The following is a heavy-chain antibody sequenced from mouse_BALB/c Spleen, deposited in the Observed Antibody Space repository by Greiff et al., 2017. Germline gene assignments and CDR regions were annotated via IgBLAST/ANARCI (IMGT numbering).Heavy chain of an antibody. V-gene: IGHV2-2*02. CDR2: IWSGGST. Sequence: QVQLKQSGPGLVQPSQSLSITCTVSGFSLTSYGVHWVRQSPGKGLEWLGVIWSGGSTDYNAAFISRLSISKDNSTSQVFFKMNSLQANDTAIYYCARKGGPYAMDYWGQGTSVTVSS. J-gene: IGHJ4*01. CDR3: ARKGGPYAMDY. CDR1: GFSLTSYG.